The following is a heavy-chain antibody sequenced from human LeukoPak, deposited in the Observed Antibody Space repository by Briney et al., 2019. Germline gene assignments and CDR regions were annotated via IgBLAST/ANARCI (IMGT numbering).Heavy chain of an antibody. CDR1: GFIVSSVY. V-gene: IGHV3-53*01. J-gene: IGHJ4*02. Sequence: PGGSLRLSCAASGFIVSSVYMSWVRQSPGKGLECVSIIYSTGDTYYADSVKGRFTISRDVSKNTVYLQMNSLRAEDTAVYYRARGGRSSELVWGQGTRVTVSS. D-gene: IGHD6-6*01. CDR2: IYSTGDT. CDR3: ARGGRSSELV.